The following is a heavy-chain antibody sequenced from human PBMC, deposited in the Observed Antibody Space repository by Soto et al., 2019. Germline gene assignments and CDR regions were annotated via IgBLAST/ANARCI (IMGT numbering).Heavy chain of an antibody. CDR1: GGTFSSYA. CDR2: INPNSGGT. J-gene: IGHJ6*02. D-gene: IGHD3-3*01. V-gene: IGHV1-2*02. Sequence: ASVKFSCKASGGTFSSYAISWVRQAPGQGLEWMGWINPNSGGTNYAQKFQGRVTMTRDTSISTAYMELSRLRSDDTAVYYCARGKLTYYDFWSGDHYGMDVWGQGTTVTVSS. CDR3: ARGKLTYYDFWSGDHYGMDV.